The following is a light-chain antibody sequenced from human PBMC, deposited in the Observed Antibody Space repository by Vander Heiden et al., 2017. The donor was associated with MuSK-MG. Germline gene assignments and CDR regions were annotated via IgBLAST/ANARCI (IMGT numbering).Light chain of an antibody. CDR1: EGVARY. CDR3: QQTYTVPD. Sequence: QVTQSPSSLAASVGDTVTITCRVSEGVARYLSWYQQKPGKSPTLLISSASKLHAGVPSRFSGSGFGTDFTLTIAGLQPEDFGTYFCQQTYTVPDFGPGTTVDIK. CDR2: SAS. V-gene: IGKV1-39*01. J-gene: IGKJ3*01.